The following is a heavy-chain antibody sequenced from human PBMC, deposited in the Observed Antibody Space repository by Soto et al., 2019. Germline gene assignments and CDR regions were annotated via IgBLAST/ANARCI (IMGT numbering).Heavy chain of an antibody. CDR1: GFIFSSYA. CDR2: LSTDGSTA. V-gene: IGHV3-30-3*01. J-gene: IGHJ5*02. Sequence: QVQLVESGGGVVQSGRSLRLSCAASGFIFSSYAMNWVRQSPGRGPEWLAGLSTDGSTAYYADSVRGRFSISRENSKRSRFVEMNGVRPEDTAVYYWARSYVLWSGFLAFGNQRPSWGQGALVTVSS. CDR3: ARSYVLWSGFLAFGNQRPS. D-gene: IGHD3-3*01.